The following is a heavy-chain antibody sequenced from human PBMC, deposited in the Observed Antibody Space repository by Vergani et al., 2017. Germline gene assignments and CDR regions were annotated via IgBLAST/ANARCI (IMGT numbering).Heavy chain of an antibody. D-gene: IGHD3-22*01. Sequence: EVQLVLSGAEVKKPGESLKISCQISGYSFTNYWIGWARQMPGKGLEWMGIIHPADSDTRYSPSFQGQVTISVDKSISTAYLQRSSLRASDSAMYYCARLYGRDSSGSKYFDYWGQGTLVTVSS. J-gene: IGHJ4*02. V-gene: IGHV5-51*01. CDR3: ARLYGRDSSGSKYFDY. CDR1: GYSFTNYW. CDR2: IHPADSDT.